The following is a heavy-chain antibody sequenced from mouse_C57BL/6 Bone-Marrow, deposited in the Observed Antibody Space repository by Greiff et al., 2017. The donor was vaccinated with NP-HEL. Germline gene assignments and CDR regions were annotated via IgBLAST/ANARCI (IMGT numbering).Heavy chain of an antibody. CDR3: TRWRLYGYAMDY. CDR2: IYPGNSDT. CDR1: GYTFTSYW. D-gene: IGHD2-13*01. Sequence: VQLQQSGTVLARPGASVKMSCKTSGYTFTSYWMHWVKQRPGQGLEWIGAIYPGNSDTSYNQKFKGKAKLTAVTSASTAYMELSSLTNEDSAVYYCTRWRLYGYAMDYWGQGTSVTVSS. V-gene: IGHV1-5*01. J-gene: IGHJ4*01.